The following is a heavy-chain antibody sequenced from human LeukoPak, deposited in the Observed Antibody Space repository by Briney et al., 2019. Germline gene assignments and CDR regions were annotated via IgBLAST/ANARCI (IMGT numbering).Heavy chain of an antibody. J-gene: IGHJ4*02. CDR2: ISGSGGST. D-gene: IGHD6-13*01. CDR1: GFTFSSYA. Sequence: GGSLRLSCAASGFTFSSYAMSWVRQAPGKGLEWVSAISGSGGSTYYADSVKGRFTISRDNSKNTLYLQMDSLRAEDTAVYYCAKVRSSWYYFDYWGQGTLVTVSS. CDR3: AKVRSSWYYFDY. V-gene: IGHV3-23*01.